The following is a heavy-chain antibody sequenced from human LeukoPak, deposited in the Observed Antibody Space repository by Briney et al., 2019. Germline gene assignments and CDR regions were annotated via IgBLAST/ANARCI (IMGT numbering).Heavy chain of an antibody. Sequence: SLSLSCAASGFTFDDYAMHWVRQAQGQGLEWVSGISRNSSSIAYADSVKGRFTISRDNAKNSLYLQMNSLRAEDTALYYCAKSTSSGYYRPYFDYWGQGTLVTVSS. J-gene: IGHJ4*02. D-gene: IGHD3-22*01. CDR2: ISRNSSSI. CDR3: AKSTSSGYYRPYFDY. V-gene: IGHV3-9*01. CDR1: GFTFDDYA.